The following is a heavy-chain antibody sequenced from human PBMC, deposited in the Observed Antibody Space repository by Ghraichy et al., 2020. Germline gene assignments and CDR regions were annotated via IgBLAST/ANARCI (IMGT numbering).Heavy chain of an antibody. V-gene: IGHV3-30*02. CDR1: GFTFGGYG. CDR2: IQYDGDDK. Sequence: LSLTCAASGFTFGGYGMHWVRQAPGKGLAWVAFIQYDGDDKYYEDSVKGRFTVSRDNSKNTLYLQMNSLRTEDTAVYYCASSIWADHWDQGTLVTVSS. CDR3: ASSIWADH. J-gene: IGHJ4*02. D-gene: IGHD2-2*01.